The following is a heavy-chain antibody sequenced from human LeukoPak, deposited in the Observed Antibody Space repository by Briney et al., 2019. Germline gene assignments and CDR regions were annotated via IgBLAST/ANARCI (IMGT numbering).Heavy chain of an antibody. Sequence: SETLSLTCAVYGGSFSGYYWSWIRQPPGKGLEWIGEINHSGSTNNNPSLKSRMTISVDTSKNQFSLQLNSVTAADTAVYYCAKHDGRGGATMGALDSWGQGSLVTVSS. V-gene: IGHV4-34*01. CDR1: GGSFSGYY. CDR3: AKHDGRGGATMGALDS. J-gene: IGHJ4*02. D-gene: IGHD5-12*01. CDR2: INHSGST.